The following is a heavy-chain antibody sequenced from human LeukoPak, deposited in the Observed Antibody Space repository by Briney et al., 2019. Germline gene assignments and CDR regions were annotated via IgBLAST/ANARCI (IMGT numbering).Heavy chain of an antibody. Sequence: PSETLSLTCTVSGGFISSYYWSWIRQPPGKGLEWIGYIYTSGSTNYNPSLKSRVTISVDTSKNQFSLKLSSVTAADTAVYYCARQGYDIVVVPAAYYYYYYMDVWGKGTTVTVSS. CDR1: GGFISSYY. J-gene: IGHJ6*03. CDR2: IYTSGST. CDR3: ARQGYDIVVVPAAYYYYYYMDV. D-gene: IGHD2-2*01. V-gene: IGHV4-4*09.